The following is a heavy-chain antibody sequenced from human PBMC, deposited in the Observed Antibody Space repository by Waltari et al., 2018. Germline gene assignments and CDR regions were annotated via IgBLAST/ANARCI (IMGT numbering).Heavy chain of an antibody. CDR1: GGSISSSSYY. J-gene: IGHJ4*02. CDR3: ARVTAAGIDY. Sequence: QLQLQESGPGLVKPSETLSLTCTVSGGSISSSSYYWGWIRQPPGKGLEWIGSIYYSGRPYYNPSLKSRVTISVDTSKNQFSLKLSSVTAADTAVYYCARVTAAGIDYWGQGTLVTVSS. V-gene: IGHV4-39*07. D-gene: IGHD6-13*01. CDR2: IYYSGRP.